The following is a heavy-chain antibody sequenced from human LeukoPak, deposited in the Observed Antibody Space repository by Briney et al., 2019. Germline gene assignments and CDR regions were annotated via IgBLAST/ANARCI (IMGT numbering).Heavy chain of an antibody. CDR3: VKDLRGSFDY. J-gene: IGHJ4*02. CDR2: ISTNGGST. Sequence: GGSLRLSCSASGFTFNNYAIHWVRQAPGKGLEYVSSISTNGGSTYYAGSVKGRFTISRDNSKNTLYLQLSSLRADDTAMYYCVKDLRGSFDYWGQGTLVTVSS. V-gene: IGHV3-64D*09. CDR1: GFTFNNYA. D-gene: IGHD3-16*01.